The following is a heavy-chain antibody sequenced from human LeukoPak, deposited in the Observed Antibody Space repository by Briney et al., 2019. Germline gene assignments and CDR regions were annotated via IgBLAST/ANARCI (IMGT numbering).Heavy chain of an antibody. CDR1: GFTVSSYD. CDR3: ARGRRNSDAFDI. J-gene: IGHJ3*02. D-gene: IGHD1-14*01. CDR2: IGTAGDI. Sequence: GGSLRLSCAASGFTVSSYDMHWVRQGTGEGLEWVSGIGTAGDIYYSASVKGRFTISRENAKNSLWLQMNRLRAGDTAVYYCARGRRNSDAFDIWGQGSTVIVSS. V-gene: IGHV3-13*01.